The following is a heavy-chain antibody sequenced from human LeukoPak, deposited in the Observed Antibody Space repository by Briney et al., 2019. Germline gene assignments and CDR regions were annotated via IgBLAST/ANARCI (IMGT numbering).Heavy chain of an antibody. D-gene: IGHD2-2*02. CDR1: GGSISSSTYY. V-gene: IGHV4-39*01. CDR3: ASSPGGYCSSASCYTGGYFDY. CDR2: IYYNGNT. J-gene: IGHJ4*02. Sequence: SETLSLTCTVSGGSISSSTYYWVWIRQPPGKGLEWIGSIYYNGNTYYNPSLKSRVTISVDTSKNQFSLRLSSVTATDRAVYYCASSPGGYCSSASCYTGGYFDYWGQGSLVTGSS.